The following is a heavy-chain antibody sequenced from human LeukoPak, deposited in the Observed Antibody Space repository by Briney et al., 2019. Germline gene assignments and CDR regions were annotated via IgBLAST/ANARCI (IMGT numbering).Heavy chain of an antibody. D-gene: IGHD4-23*01. J-gene: IGHJ3*02. CDR3: ARRDGGAAFDI. V-gene: IGHV4-59*08. CDR1: GGSISTYY. Sequence: SERLSLTCTVSGGSISTYYWSWIRQPPGKGLEWIGYIYYSGSTNSNPSLKSRVTISVDTSKNQFSLKLTSVTAADTAVYYCARRDGGAAFDIWGQGTMVTVSS. CDR2: IYYSGST.